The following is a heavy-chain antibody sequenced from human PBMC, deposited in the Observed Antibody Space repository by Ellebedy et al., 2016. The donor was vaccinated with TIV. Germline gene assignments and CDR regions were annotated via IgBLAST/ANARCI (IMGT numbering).Heavy chain of an antibody. Sequence: PGGSLRLSCKGSGYSFTSYWIGWVRQMPGNGLEWMGIIYPGDSDTRYSPSFQGQVTIPADKSIRTAYLQWSSLKASDTAMYYCAIFGGNFGGDYWGQGTLVTVSS. J-gene: IGHJ4*02. CDR2: IYPGDSDT. CDR3: AIFGGNFGGDY. CDR1: GYSFTSYW. D-gene: IGHD4-23*01. V-gene: IGHV5-51*01.